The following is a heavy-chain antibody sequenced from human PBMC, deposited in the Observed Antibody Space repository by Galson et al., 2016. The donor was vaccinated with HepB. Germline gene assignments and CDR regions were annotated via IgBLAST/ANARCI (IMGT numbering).Heavy chain of an antibody. D-gene: IGHD1-20*01. CDR3: ARDNWDDAGCSVDH. CDR2: VNTDGSGA. J-gene: IGHJ4*02. Sequence: SLRLSCAASGFTLSNSAMSWVRQAPGKGLVWLSRVNTDGSGADYADSVKGRFTISKDNSKNTLYLEMNSLRAEDTAVYYCARDNWDDAGCSVDHWGQGTLVTVSS. CDR1: GFTLSNSA. V-gene: IGHV3-74*01.